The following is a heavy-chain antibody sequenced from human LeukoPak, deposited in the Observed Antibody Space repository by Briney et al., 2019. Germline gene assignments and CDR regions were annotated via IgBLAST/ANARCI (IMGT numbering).Heavy chain of an antibody. J-gene: IGHJ3*02. V-gene: IGHV4-59*01. CDR2: IHYSGNT. D-gene: IGHD6-13*01. CDR3: ARYQLVPGYSDAFDI. CDR1: GDSISTCY. Sequence: PSETLSLTCTVSGDSISTCYWSWIRQPPGKGLELVGYIHYSGNTNYNPSLKSRVTISVDTSKNQFSLKLTSVTTEDTAVYFCARYQLVPGYSDAFDIWGQGTLVTVSS.